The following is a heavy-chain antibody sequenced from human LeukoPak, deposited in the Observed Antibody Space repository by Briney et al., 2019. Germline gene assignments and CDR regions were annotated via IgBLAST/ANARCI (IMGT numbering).Heavy chain of an antibody. V-gene: IGHV3-53*01. CDR1: GFAVSSNY. Sequence: GGSLRLSCAASGFAVSSNYMSWVRQAPGKGLEWVSVMYSGGGTYYADSVKGRFTISRDNSKNTVYLHMSSLRAGDTAVYFCAKDDAWLQFNDWGQGTLVTVSS. CDR3: AKDDAWLQFND. J-gene: IGHJ4*02. D-gene: IGHD5-24*01. CDR2: MYSGGGT.